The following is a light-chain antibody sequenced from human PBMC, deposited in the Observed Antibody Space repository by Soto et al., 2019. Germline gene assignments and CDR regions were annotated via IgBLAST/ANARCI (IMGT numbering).Light chain of an antibody. J-gene: IGKJ1*01. CDR2: GAS. CDR1: QDVSNW. CDR3: QQCHRYLT. V-gene: IGKV1D-16*01. Sequence: DIQMTQSPSSVSASVGDRVTITCRASQDVSNWLAWYQQRPGKAPKLLISGASSLQSGVPSRFSGSASGTEFTLTISGLQPDDIATYYCQQCHRYLTFGQGTKVEMK.